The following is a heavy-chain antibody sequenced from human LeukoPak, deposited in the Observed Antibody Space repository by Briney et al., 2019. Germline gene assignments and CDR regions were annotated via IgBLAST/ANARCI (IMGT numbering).Heavy chain of an antibody. J-gene: IGHJ6*02. CDR2: ISWNSGSI. CDR3: ARGGGLDV. Sequence: QPGGSLRLSCAASGFTFDDYAMHWVQQAPGKGLEWVSGISWNSGSIGYADSVKGRFTISRDNAKNSLYLQMNSLRAEDTAVYFCARGGGLDVWGQGATVTVSS. V-gene: IGHV3-9*01. D-gene: IGHD3-16*01. CDR1: GFTFDDYA.